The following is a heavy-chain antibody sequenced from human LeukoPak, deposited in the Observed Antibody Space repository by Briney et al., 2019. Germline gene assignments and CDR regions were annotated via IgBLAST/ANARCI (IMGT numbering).Heavy chain of an antibody. CDR2: ISSSSSYI. Sequence: GGSLRLSCAASGFTFSSYSMNWVRQAPGKGLEWVSSISSSSSYIYYADSVKGRFTISRDNAKKSLYLQMNSLRAEDTAVYYCASDAATVTTTSMYYFDYWGQGTLVTVSS. CDR1: GFTFSSYS. V-gene: IGHV3-21*01. D-gene: IGHD4-17*01. CDR3: ASDAATVTTTSMYYFDY. J-gene: IGHJ4*02.